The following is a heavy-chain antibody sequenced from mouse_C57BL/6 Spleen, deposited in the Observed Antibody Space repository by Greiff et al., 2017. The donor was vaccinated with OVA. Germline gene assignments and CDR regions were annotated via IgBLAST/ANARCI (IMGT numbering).Heavy chain of an antibody. CDR2: INPNNGGT. V-gene: IGHV1-26*01. Sequence: EVQLQQSGPELVKPGASVKISCKASGYTFTDYYMNWVKQSHGKSLEWIGDINPNNGGTSYNQKFKGKATLTVDKSSSTAYLELRSLTSEDSAVYYCARMLRLYIDYWGQGTTLTVSS. CDR3: ARMLRLYIDY. CDR1: GYTFTDYY. J-gene: IGHJ2*01. D-gene: IGHD1-1*01.